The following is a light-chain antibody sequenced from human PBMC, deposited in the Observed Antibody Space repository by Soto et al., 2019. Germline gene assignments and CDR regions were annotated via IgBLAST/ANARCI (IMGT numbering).Light chain of an antibody. V-gene: IGKV3-15*01. J-gene: IGKJ2*01. Sequence: EIVMTQSPATLSVSPGERASLSCRASQSVGSNLAWYQQTAGQAPRLLLYGASTRATGIPARFSGSGSGTEFTLTISSLQSEDFEVDAWQQYNNWPYTFGQGTKLEIK. CDR1: QSVGSN. CDR2: GAS. CDR3: QQYNNWPYT.